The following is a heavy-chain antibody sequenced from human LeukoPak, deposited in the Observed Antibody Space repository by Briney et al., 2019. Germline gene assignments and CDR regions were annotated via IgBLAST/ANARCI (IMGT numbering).Heavy chain of an antibody. J-gene: IGHJ6*02. V-gene: IGHV3-21*01. Sequence: PGRSLRLSCAVAGLTFSSISMNWDRHPAGKGLEWVSSISSSSSYIFYADSVKGRFTICRDNAKNSLYLQMNSLRAEDTAVYYCARDDIVVVPAAIEIYYYYYGMDVWGQGTTVTVSS. CDR2: ISSSSSYI. CDR3: ARDDIVVVPAAIEIYYYYYGMDV. CDR1: GLTFSSIS. D-gene: IGHD2-2*02.